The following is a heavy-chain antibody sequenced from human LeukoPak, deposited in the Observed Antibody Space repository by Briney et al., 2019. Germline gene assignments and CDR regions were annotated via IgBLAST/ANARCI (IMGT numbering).Heavy chain of an antibody. D-gene: IGHD2-8*01. J-gene: IGHJ6*02. CDR1: GYTFTGYY. V-gene: IGHV1-2*02. CDR2: INPNSGGT. CDR3: ASRGAPHLMGMDV. Sequence: ASVKVSCKASGYTFTGYYMHWVRQAPGQGLEWMGWINPNSGGTNYAQKCQGRVTMTRDTSISTAYMELSRLRSDDTAVYYCASRGAPHLMGMDVWGQGTTVTVSS.